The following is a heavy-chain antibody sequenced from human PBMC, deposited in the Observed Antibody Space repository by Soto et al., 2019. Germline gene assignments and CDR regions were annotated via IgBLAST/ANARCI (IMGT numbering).Heavy chain of an antibody. V-gene: IGHV1-3*05. CDR2: INAGNGNT. D-gene: IGHD6-19*01. CDR1: GYTFTGYA. CDR3: ARAVAVPADFDY. Sequence: QVQLVQSGAEEKKPGASVKVSCKASGYTFTGYAMHWVRQAPGQRLEWMGRINAGNGNTKYSQKFQGRVTITRDTSASTAYMELTSLRSEATAVFYCARAVAVPADFDYWGQGTLVTVSS. J-gene: IGHJ4*02.